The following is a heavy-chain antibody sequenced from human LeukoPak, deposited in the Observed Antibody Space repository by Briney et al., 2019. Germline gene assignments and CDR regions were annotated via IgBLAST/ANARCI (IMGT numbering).Heavy chain of an antibody. CDR3: ARDSRSAFDN. CDR2: ISRGGSTT. CDR1: GFTFSDFY. V-gene: IGHV3-11*01. J-gene: IGHJ4*02. Sequence: GGSLRLSCAASGFTFSDFYMNWIRQAPGKELEWVSYISRGGSTTYYADSVKGRFTISRDNAKNPLYLQMNSLRAEDTAVYYCARDSRSAFDNWGQGALVTVSS.